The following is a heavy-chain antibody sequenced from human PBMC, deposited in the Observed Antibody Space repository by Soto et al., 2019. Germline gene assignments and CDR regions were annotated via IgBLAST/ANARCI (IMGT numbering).Heavy chain of an antibody. J-gene: IGHJ4*02. CDR1: GFTFSNYV. Sequence: EVQLLESGGGLVQPGGSLRLSCAASGFTFSNYVMNWVRQAPGKGLEWVSVISGSGGSTHYTDSVKGRFTISRDNSKNTLYLQMNSLRAEDTAVYYCAKADGAAFTGTRTNSVDNWGQGTLVTVCS. V-gene: IGHV3-23*01. CDR3: AKADGAAFTGTRTNSVDN. CDR2: ISGSGGST. D-gene: IGHD6-13*01.